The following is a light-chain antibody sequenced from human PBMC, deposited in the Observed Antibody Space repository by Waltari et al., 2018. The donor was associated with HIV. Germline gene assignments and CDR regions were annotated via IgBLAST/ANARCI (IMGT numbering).Light chain of an antibody. J-gene: IGLJ1*01. Sequence: SYELTQPPSVSVSPGQTARITCSGDVFPHQYTFWYQQKSGQAPVLVVYKDSERPAGIPERFSGSSSGTTVTLFIDGVQAEDEADYYCQAADSSGSYFVFGTGTKVTVL. CDR3: QAADSSGSYFV. CDR2: KDS. CDR1: VFPHQY. V-gene: IGLV3-25*03.